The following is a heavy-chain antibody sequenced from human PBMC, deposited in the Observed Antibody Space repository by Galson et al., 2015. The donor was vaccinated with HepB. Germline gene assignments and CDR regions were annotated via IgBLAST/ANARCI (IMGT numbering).Heavy chain of an antibody. V-gene: IGHV1-18*04. J-gene: IGHJ4*02. D-gene: IGHD4/OR15-4a*01. Sequence: SVKVSCKASGYTLTINGISWLRQTPTQGLEWLGWIRAYGGNRKYAQKYQGRIPLTRDTSTSTAYMELRSLRSDDTAVYYCARDRDYRFDYWGQGTLVTVSS. CDR2: IRAYGGNR. CDR1: GYTLTING. CDR3: ARDRDYRFDY.